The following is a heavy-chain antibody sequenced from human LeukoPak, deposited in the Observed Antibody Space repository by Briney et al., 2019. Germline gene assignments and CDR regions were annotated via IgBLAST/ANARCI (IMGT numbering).Heavy chain of an antibody. J-gene: IGHJ4*02. Sequence: GGSLRLSCAASGFTFSSYWMHWVRQAPGKGLVWVSRINSDGSSTSYADSVKGRFTISRDNAKNTLYLQMDSLRAEDTAVYYCARGLGATEIFDYWGQGTLVTVSS. CDR2: INSDGSST. V-gene: IGHV3-74*01. D-gene: IGHD1-26*01. CDR3: ARGLGATEIFDY. CDR1: GFTFSSYW.